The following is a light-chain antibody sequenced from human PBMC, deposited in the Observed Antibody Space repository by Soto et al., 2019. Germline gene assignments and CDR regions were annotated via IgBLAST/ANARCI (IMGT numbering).Light chain of an antibody. CDR2: LGS. Sequence: DIVMTQSPLSLPVTPGEPASISCRSSQSLLYSNGYNYLDWYLQKPGQSPQPLIYLGSNRASGVPDRFSGSGSGTEFTLKISRVEAEDVGVYYCMQALQTPPTFGQGTRWIS. V-gene: IGKV2-28*01. CDR1: QSLLYSNGYNY. J-gene: IGKJ1*01. CDR3: MQALQTPPT.